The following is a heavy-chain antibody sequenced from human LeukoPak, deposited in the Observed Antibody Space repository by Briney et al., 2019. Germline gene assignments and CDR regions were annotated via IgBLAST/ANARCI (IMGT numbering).Heavy chain of an antibody. CDR2: MNPNSGNT. CDR1: GYTFTSYD. D-gene: IGHD3-3*01. CDR3: ARAVIRRITIFGVVKNWFDP. V-gene: IGHV1-8*01. J-gene: IGHJ5*02. Sequence: WASVKVSCKASGYTFTSYDINWVRQATGQGLEWMGWMNPNSGNTGYAQKFQGRVTMTRNTSISTAYMELSSLRSEDTAVYYCARAVIRRITIFGVVKNWFDPWGQGTLVTVSS.